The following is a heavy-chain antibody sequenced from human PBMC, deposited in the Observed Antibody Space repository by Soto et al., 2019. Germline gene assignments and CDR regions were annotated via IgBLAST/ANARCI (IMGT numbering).Heavy chain of an antibody. J-gene: IGHJ4*02. CDR2: ISAYNGNT. CDR1: GYTFTSYG. Sequence: ASVKVSCKASGYTFTSYGISWVRQAPGQGLEWMGWISAYNGNTNYAQKLQGRVTMTTDTSTSTAYMELRSLRSDDTAVYYCARDRPPITFGGVIVPGSGYFDFWGQGTLVTVSS. CDR3: ARDRPPITFGGVIVPGSGYFDF. V-gene: IGHV1-18*01. D-gene: IGHD3-16*02.